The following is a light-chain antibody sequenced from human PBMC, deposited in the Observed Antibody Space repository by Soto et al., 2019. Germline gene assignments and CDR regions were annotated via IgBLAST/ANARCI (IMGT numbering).Light chain of an antibody. Sequence: EIVMTQSPATLSVSPGERATLSCRASRSVSRNLACYQLKPGQAPRLLVYGASTRATGIPARFSGSGSGTEFTLTISSLQSEDFAVYYCQQYNDWPPKTFGQGTKVEIK. CDR3: QQYNDWPPKT. J-gene: IGKJ1*01. CDR2: GAS. V-gene: IGKV3-15*01. CDR1: RSVSRN.